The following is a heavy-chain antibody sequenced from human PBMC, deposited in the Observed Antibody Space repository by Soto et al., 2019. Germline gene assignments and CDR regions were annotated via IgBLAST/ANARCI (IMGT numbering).Heavy chain of an antibody. Sequence: EVQLLESGGGLEQPGGSLRLSCAASGFMFSSYVMSWVRQAPGKGLEWVSGVSGSGSRTYYADSVKGRFSISRDNSRNTLYLQLNSLRAEDTAVYYCAVLTTVTDADYWGQGTLVTVPS. CDR2: VSGSGSRT. CDR1: GFMFSSYV. D-gene: IGHD4-17*01. CDR3: AVLTTVTDADY. V-gene: IGHV3-23*01. J-gene: IGHJ4*02.